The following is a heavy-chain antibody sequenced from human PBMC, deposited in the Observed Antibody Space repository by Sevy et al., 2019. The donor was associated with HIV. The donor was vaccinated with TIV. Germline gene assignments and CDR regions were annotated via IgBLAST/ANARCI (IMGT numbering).Heavy chain of an antibody. CDR2: ISSSSSTI. CDR1: GFTFSSYA. V-gene: IGHV3-48*01. J-gene: IGHJ4*02. CDR3: ARDKAYYDFWSGYD. D-gene: IGHD3-3*01. Sequence: GGSLRLSCAASGFTFSSYAMNWVRQAPGKGLEWVSYISSSSSTIYYADSVKGRFTISRDNAKNSLDLQMNSLRAEDTALYYCARDKAYYDFWSGYDWGQGTLVTVSS.